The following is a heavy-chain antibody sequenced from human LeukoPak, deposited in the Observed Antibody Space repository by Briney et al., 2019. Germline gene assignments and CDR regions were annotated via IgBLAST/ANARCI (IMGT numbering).Heavy chain of an antibody. CDR1: GFTFSTFA. CDR2: ISDAAGTT. V-gene: IGHV3-23*01. D-gene: IGHD3-3*01. J-gene: IGHJ4*02. CDR3: AKGEVWSAYYN. Sequence: GGSLRLSCAASGFTFSTFAMNWVRQAPGKGLEWVSTISDAAGTTYYADSVRGRFTISRDNSKNTLYLQMNSLRAEDTAVYYCAKGEVWSAYYNWVQGALVTVSS.